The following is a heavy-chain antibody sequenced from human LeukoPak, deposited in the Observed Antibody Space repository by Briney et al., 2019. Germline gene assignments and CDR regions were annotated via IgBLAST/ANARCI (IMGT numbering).Heavy chain of an antibody. CDR2: IYYSGST. V-gene: IGHV4-38-2*02. CDR1: GYSISSGYY. Sequence: SETLSLTCTVSGYSISSGYYWGWIRQPPEKGLEWIGYIYYSGSTNYNPPLKSRVTISVDTSKNQFSLKLSSVTAADTAVFYCARHRAEMATITDDAFDMWGQGTMVTVSS. J-gene: IGHJ3*02. CDR3: ARHRAEMATITDDAFDM. D-gene: IGHD5-24*01.